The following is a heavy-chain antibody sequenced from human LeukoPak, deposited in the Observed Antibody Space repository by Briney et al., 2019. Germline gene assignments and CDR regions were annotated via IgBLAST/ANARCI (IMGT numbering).Heavy chain of an antibody. CDR3: ASLGGGSSRNYY. CDR2: IYYSGTT. CDR1: GGSFSGYY. V-gene: IGHV4-34*01. J-gene: IGHJ4*02. D-gene: IGHD6-13*01. Sequence: SETLSLTCAVYGGSFSGYYWSWIRQPPGKGLESIGAIYYSGTTYYNPSLKSRVTISVDTSKNQFSLKLSSVTAADTAVYYCASLGGGSSRNYYWGQGTLVTVSS.